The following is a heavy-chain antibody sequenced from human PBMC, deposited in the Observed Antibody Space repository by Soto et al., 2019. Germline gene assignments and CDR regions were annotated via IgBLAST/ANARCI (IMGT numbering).Heavy chain of an antibody. V-gene: IGHV3-30-3*01. CDR3: AIARVLWFGEVY. CDR1: GFTFSSYA. D-gene: IGHD3-10*01. J-gene: IGHJ4*02. CDR2: ISYDGSNK. Sequence: QVQLVESGGGVVQPGRSLRLSCAASGFTFSSYAMHWVRQAPGKGLEWVAVISYDGSNKYYADSVKGRFTISRDNSKNTLYLQMNSLRAEDTAVYYCAIARVLWFGEVYWGQGTLVTVSS.